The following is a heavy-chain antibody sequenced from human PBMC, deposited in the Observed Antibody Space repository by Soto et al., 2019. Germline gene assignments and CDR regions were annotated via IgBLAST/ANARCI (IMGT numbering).Heavy chain of an antibody. CDR1: GFTFSNAW. CDR2: IKSKTDGGTT. CDR3: TTEWDCGRDCYVFDY. V-gene: IGHV3-15*01. J-gene: IGHJ4*02. D-gene: IGHD2-21*02. Sequence: GRCLRLSCAASGFTFSNAWMSWVRQAPGKGLEWVGRIKSKTDGGTTDYAAPGNGRFTISRDDSKKTLYLQMNSLKTEDTAVYYCTTEWDCGRDCYVFDYWGPGTLVTVSS.